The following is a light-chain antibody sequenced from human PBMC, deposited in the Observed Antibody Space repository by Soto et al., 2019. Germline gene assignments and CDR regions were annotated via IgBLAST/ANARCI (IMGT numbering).Light chain of an antibody. CDR2: GAF. Sequence: DIVLTQSPGTLSLSPGERVTLSCRASQIVTSDYLAWYHQAPGQAPRLLIYGAFNRATGISDRFSGSGSGTDFTLSISKLEPGDFGVYYCQQYGSSLSITFGQGTRLEIK. J-gene: IGKJ5*01. CDR1: QIVTSDY. CDR3: QQYGSSLSIT. V-gene: IGKV3-20*01.